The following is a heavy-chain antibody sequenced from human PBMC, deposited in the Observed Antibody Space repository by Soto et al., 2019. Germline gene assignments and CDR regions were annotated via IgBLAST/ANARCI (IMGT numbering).Heavy chain of an antibody. CDR2: ISVYNGHT. Sequence: APMKGSLKTSGFTFSRYCITRVRQAPGQGLEWMGWISVYNGHTEYARNLQGRVTMITDTSTSTAYMQLRSRRSDDTAVYYCARDSVNDYWGQGTLVTVSS. CDR3: ARDSVNDY. J-gene: IGHJ4*02. V-gene: IGHV1-18*01. CDR1: GFTFSRYC. D-gene: IGHD4-17*01.